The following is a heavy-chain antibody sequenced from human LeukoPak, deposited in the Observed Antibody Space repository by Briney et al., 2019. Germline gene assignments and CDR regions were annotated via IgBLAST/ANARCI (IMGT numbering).Heavy chain of an antibody. CDR2: IDPSGGST. CDR1: GYTFTSYY. D-gene: IGHD6-13*01. J-gene: IGHJ4*02. Sequence: ASVMVSCKASGYTFTSYYMHWVRQAPGQGLEWMGIIDPSGGSTIYAQKFQGRVTMTTDTSTSTTYIELRSLRSDDTAVYFCARDMAAAGDFDSWGQGTLVTVSS. V-gene: IGHV1-46*01. CDR3: ARDMAAAGDFDS.